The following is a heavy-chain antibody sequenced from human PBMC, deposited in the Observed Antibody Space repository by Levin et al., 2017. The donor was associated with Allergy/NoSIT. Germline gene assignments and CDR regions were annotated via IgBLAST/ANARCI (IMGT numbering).Heavy chain of an antibody. CDR2: IRGSASKT. V-gene: IGHV3-23*01. Sequence: GGSLRLSCAASGFTFSSYDMSWVLQAPGKGLEWVSAIRGSASKTFYADSVKGRFTISRDNSKNTVSLQMNSLRAEDTAIYYCVPGIAVTGSPTDHWGQGTLVTVSS. CDR1: GFTFSSYD. D-gene: IGHD6-19*01. J-gene: IGHJ4*02. CDR3: VPGIAVTGSPTDH.